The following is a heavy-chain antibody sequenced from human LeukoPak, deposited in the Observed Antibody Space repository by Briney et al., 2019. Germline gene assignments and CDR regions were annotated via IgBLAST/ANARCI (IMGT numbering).Heavy chain of an antibody. CDR2: INHSGST. V-gene: IGHV4-34*01. Sequence: SETLSLTCAVYGGSFSGNYWSWIRQPPGKGREWIGEINHSGSTNYNPSLKSRFTISVNTSRNQFSLKLSSVIAADTAVYYCARGGRGVPAARRFKGGNWFDPWGQGTLVTVSS. J-gene: IGHJ5*02. CDR3: ARGGRGVPAARRFKGGNWFDP. D-gene: IGHD2-2*01. CDR1: GGSFSGNY.